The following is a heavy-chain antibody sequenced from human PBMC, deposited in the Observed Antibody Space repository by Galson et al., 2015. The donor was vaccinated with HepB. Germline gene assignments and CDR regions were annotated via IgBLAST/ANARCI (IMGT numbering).Heavy chain of an antibody. Sequence: QSGAEVKKPGASVKVSCKASGYTFTSYGISWVRQAPGQGLEWMGWISAYNGNTNYAQKLQGRVTMTTDTSTSTAYMELRSLRSDDTAVYYCARDDVRYFDWLSITLYYYYGMDVWGQGTTVTVSS. V-gene: IGHV1-18*04. CDR2: ISAYNGNT. CDR1: GYTFTSYG. D-gene: IGHD3-9*01. J-gene: IGHJ6*02. CDR3: ARDDVRYFDWLSITLYYYYGMDV.